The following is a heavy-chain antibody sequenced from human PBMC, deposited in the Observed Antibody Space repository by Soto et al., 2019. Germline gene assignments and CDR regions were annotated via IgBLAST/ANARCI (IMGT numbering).Heavy chain of an antibody. V-gene: IGHV5-51*01. CDR3: ARQGLAVTIDY. CDR1: GYSFTSYW. Sequence: GESLKISCKASGYSFTSYWIAWVRQMPGKGLEWMGIIYPGDSDTRYSPSFQGQVTISADKSIGTAYLQWSSLKASDTAIYYCARQGLAVTIDYWGQGTLVTSPQ. D-gene: IGHD4-17*01. CDR2: IYPGDSDT. J-gene: IGHJ4*02.